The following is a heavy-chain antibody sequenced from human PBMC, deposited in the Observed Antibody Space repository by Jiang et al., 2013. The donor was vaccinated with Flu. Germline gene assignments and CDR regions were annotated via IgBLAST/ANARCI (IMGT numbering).Heavy chain of an antibody. D-gene: IGHD3-22*01. CDR1: GGSISSYY. CDR2: IYYSGST. CDR3: ARINYYDRWGNNPPAVDY. V-gene: IGHV4-59*01. Sequence: LLKPSETLSLTCTVSGGSISSYYWSWIRQPPGKGLEWIGYIYYSGSTNHNPSLKSRVTISVDTSKNQFSLKLSSVTAADTAVYYCARINYYDRWGNNPPAVDYWGQGTLVTVSS. J-gene: IGHJ4*02.